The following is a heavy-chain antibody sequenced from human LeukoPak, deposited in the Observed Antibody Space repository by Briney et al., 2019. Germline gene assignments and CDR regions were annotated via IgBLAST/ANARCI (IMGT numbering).Heavy chain of an antibody. D-gene: IGHD3-16*01. V-gene: IGHV4-61*02. J-gene: IGHJ4*02. CDR2: IYTSGST. CDR3: ARGNMITFGGVLYYFDY. Sequence: PSETLSLTCTVSGGSNSSGSYDWSRIRQPAGKGLEWIGRIYTSGSTNYNPSLKSRVTISVDTSKNQFSLKLSSVTAADTAVYYCARGNMITFGGVLYYFDYWGQGTLVTVPS. CDR1: GGSNSSGSYD.